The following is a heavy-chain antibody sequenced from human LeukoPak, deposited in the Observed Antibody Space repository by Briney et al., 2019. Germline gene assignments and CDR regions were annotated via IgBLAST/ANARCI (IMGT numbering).Heavy chain of an antibody. Sequence: SETLSLTCTVSGGSISSYYWSWIRQPAGKGLEWIGRIYTSGSTNYNPSLKSRVTMSVDTSKNQFSLKLSSVTAADTAVYYCARKGSGSYYRPYYFDYWGQGTLVTVSS. J-gene: IGHJ4*02. CDR2: IYTSGST. CDR3: ARKGSGSYYRPYYFDY. CDR1: GGSISSYY. D-gene: IGHD3-10*01. V-gene: IGHV4-4*07.